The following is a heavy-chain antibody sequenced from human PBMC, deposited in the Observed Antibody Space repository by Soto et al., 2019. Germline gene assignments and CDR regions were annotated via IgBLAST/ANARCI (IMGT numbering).Heavy chain of an antibody. D-gene: IGHD5-12*01. J-gene: IGHJ4*02. V-gene: IGHV4-4*02. CDR2: IYHSGST. CDR3: ATRSGYDLAFDY. CDR1: SGSISSSNW. Sequence: PSETLSLTCAVSSGSISSSNWWSWVRQPPGKGLEWIGEIYHSGSTNYNPSLKSRVTISVDKSKNQFSLKLSSVTAADTAVYYCATRSGYDLAFDYWGQGTLVTVSS.